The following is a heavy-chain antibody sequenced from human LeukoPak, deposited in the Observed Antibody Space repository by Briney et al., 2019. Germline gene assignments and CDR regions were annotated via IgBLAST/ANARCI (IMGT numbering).Heavy chain of an antibody. Sequence: GESLKISCKGSGYSFTSYWISWVRQMPGKGLEWMGRIDPSDSYTNYSPSFQGHVTISADKSISTAYLQWSSLKASDTAMYYCARQSCSSTSCQGSGAFDIWGQGTMVTVSS. CDR2: IDPSDSYT. J-gene: IGHJ3*02. V-gene: IGHV5-10-1*01. CDR3: ARQSCSSTSCQGSGAFDI. D-gene: IGHD2-2*01. CDR1: GYSFTSYW.